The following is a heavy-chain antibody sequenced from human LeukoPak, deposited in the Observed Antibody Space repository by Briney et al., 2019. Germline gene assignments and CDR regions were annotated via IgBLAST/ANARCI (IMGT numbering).Heavy chain of an antibody. Sequence: KPSETLSLTCTVSGGSISSYYWSWIRQPPGKGLEWIGYIYYSGSTNYNPSLKSRVTISVDTSKNQFSLKLSSVTAADTAVYYCAGAVASYGYDYWGQGTLVTVSS. J-gene: IGHJ4*02. V-gene: IGHV4-59*01. CDR1: GGSISSYY. CDR2: IYYSGST. CDR3: AGAVASYGYDY. D-gene: IGHD5-18*01.